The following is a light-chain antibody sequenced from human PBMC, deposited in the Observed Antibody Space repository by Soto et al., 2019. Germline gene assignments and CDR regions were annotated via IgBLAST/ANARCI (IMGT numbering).Light chain of an antibody. V-gene: IGKV3-11*01. CDR3: QQSYTSPLT. J-gene: IGKJ4*01. Sequence: SPAPLSLSPWYGAAPACRARQSISTNLVWYQHRPGQAPKLLIYGASNRASGIPSRFSASGSGIDFTLTITSLEHEDFAIYYCQQSYTSPLTFGGGTKVDIK. CDR2: GAS. CDR1: QSISTN.